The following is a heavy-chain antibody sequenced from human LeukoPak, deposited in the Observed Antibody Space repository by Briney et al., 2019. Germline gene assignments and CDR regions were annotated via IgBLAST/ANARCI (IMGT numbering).Heavy chain of an antibody. CDR2: MFDSEST. CDR3: ATIKRGSTFGYFDF. D-gene: IGHD2-2*03. J-gene: IGHJ4*02. V-gene: IGHV4-59*11. Sequence: SETLSLTCSVSGVSITSHFWSWIRQPPGKGLGWIGYMFDSESTKDNPSLNGRIALSADTSRNQFSLWLTSVTAADTAVYYCATIKRGSTFGYFDFWGQGILVTVSS. CDR1: GVSITSHF.